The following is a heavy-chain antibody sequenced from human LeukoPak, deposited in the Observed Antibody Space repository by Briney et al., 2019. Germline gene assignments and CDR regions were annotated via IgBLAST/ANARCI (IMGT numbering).Heavy chain of an antibody. V-gene: IGHV4-4*07. D-gene: IGHD2-2*01. CDR3: ARDRLGYCSSTSRRDAFDI. Sequence: SETLSLTCTVSGGSISSYYWSRIRQPAGKGLEWIGRIYTSGSTNYNPSLKSRVTMSVDTSKNQFSLKLSSVTAADTAVYYCARDRLGYCSSTSRRDAFDIWGQGTMVTVSS. J-gene: IGHJ3*02. CDR2: IYTSGST. CDR1: GGSISSYY.